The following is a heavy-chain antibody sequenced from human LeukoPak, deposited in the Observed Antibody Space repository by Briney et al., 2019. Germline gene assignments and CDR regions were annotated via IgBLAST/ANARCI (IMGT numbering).Heavy chain of an antibody. V-gene: IGHV4-30-2*01. J-gene: IGHJ4*02. CDR3: ARAVAGYFHY. CDR1: GGSISSSGYS. D-gene: IGHD4-23*01. CDR2: IYHSGST. Sequence: PSQTLSVTCAVSGGSISSSGYSWSWIRQPPGKGLEWIGYIYHSGSTYYNPSLKSRVTISVDRSKNQFSLKLSSVTAADTAVYYCARAVAGYFHYWGQGALVTVSS.